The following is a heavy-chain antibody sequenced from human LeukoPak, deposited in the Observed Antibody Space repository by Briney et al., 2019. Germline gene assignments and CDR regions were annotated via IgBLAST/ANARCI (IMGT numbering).Heavy chain of an antibody. CDR2: INPSGGSK. J-gene: IGHJ3*02. CDR3: ARERVADSSGYYYGRNAFDI. Sequence: ASVKVSCKASGYTFTSYYMHWVRQAPGQGLEWMGIINPSGGSKSYAQKFQGRVTMTRDTSTSTVYMELSSLRSEDTAVYYCARERVADSSGYYYGRNAFDIWGQGTMVTVSS. D-gene: IGHD3-22*01. CDR1: GYTFTSYY. V-gene: IGHV1-46*01.